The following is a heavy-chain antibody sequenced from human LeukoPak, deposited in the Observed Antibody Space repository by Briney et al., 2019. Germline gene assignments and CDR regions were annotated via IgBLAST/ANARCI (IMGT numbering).Heavy chain of an antibody. J-gene: IGHJ5*02. CDR2: ISAHNGNT. Sequence: GASVKVSCKASGYIFSNYGISWVRQAPGQGLEWMEWISAHNGNTNYAQKFQGRVSMTTDTSTTTAHMELRTLRSDDTAVYYCVRDRYWVAGTGWFDAWGQGTLVTASS. V-gene: IGHV1-18*01. CDR3: VRDRYWVAGTGWFDA. D-gene: IGHD6-13*01. CDR1: GYIFSNYG.